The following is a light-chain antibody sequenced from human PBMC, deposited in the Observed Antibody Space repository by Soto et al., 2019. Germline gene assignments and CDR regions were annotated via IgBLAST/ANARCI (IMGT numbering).Light chain of an antibody. CDR1: RSMSGW. J-gene: IGKJ5*01. V-gene: IGKV1-5*01. Sequence: DIQMTKYPSTLSASVGDRVTITCRASRSMSGWLAWYQQKPGKAPKLLIYNASSLKSGVPSRFSGSGFGTEFTLTISSLQPDDFATYYCQQYSTYSTFGQGTRLEIK. CDR2: NAS. CDR3: QQYSTYST.